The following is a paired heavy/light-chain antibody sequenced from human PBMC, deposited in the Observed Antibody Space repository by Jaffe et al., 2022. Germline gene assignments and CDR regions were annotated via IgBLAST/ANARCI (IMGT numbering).Heavy chain of an antibody. CDR1: GFSFSNYW. CDR2: INGDGSHT. V-gene: IGHV3-74*01. J-gene: IGHJ4*02. CDR3: ARDYGAAGVY. D-gene: IGHD6-13*01. Sequence: EVQLVESGGGLVQPGGSLRLSCAASGFSFSNYWMQWVRQVPGKGLEWVSRINGDGSHTAYADSVKGRFIVSRDNAKNTLYLQMSSLTPEDTAIYYCARDYGAAGVYWGQGDLVTVSS.
Light chain of an antibody. CDR2: EVT. CDR3: SSYTSRTTVV. Sequence: QSALTQPASVSGSPGQSITISCTGTSSDVGGYNYVSWYQQHPGKAPKVLIYEVTNRPSGVSNRFSGSKSGNTASLTISGLQAEDEADYYCSSYTSRTTVVFGGGTKLTVL. V-gene: IGLV2-14*01. CDR1: SSDVGGYNY. J-gene: IGLJ2*01.